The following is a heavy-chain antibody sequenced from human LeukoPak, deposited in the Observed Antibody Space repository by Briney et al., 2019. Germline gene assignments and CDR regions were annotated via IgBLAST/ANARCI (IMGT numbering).Heavy chain of an antibody. J-gene: IGHJ6*03. CDR1: GFTFSSYA. CDR3: AKDAYYYDSSGYYYYYYYMDV. D-gene: IGHD3-22*01. V-gene: IGHV3-23*01. Sequence: GGSLRLSCAASGFTFSSYAMSWVRQAPGKGLEWVSAISGSGGSTYYADSVKGRFTISRDNSKNTLYLQMNSLRAEDTAVYYCAKDAYYYDSSGYYYYYYYMDVWGKGTTVTVSS. CDR2: ISGSGGST.